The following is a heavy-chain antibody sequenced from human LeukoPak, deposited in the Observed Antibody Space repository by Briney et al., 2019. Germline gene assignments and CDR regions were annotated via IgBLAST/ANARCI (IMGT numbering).Heavy chain of an antibody. J-gene: IGHJ1*01. CDR1: GGSISSSSYY. CDR3: ASPDSSGYNALQH. CDR2: IYYSGST. Sequence: SETLSLTCTVPGGSISSSSYYWGWFRQPPGKGLEWIGSIYYSGSTYYNPSLKSRVTISVDTSKNQFSLKLSSVTAADTAVYYCASPDSSGYNALQHWGQGTLVTVSS. D-gene: IGHD3-22*01. V-gene: IGHV4-39*01.